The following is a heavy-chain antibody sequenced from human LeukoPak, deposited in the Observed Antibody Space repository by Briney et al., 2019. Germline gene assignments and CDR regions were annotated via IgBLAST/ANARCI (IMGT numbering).Heavy chain of an antibody. CDR1: GFTFSSYW. J-gene: IGHJ4*02. Sequence: GGSLRLSCAASGFTFSSYWMHWVRQAPGKGLVWVSRINSDGSSTSYADSVKGRFTISRDNAKNTLYLQMNSLRAEDTAVYYCANEVQWLGPGNYWGQGTLVTVSS. CDR2: INSDGSST. V-gene: IGHV3-74*01. D-gene: IGHD6-19*01. CDR3: ANEVQWLGPGNY.